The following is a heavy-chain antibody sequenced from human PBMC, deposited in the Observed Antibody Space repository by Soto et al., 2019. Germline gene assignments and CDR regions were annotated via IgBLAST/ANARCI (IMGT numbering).Heavy chain of an antibody. CDR2: ISGSGGST. Sequence: EVQLLESGGGLVQPGGSLRLSCAASGFTFSSYAMSWVRQAPGKGLEWVSAISGSGGSTYYADSVKGRFTISRDNSRNTLYLQMNSLRAGDTAVYYCATADRSYFDYWGQGTLVTVSS. CDR1: GFTFSSYA. J-gene: IGHJ4*02. CDR3: ATADRSYFDY. V-gene: IGHV3-23*01.